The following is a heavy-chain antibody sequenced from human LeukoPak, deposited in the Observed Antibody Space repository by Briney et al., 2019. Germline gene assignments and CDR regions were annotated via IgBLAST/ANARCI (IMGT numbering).Heavy chain of an antibody. V-gene: IGHV3-23*01. CDR1: GFTFSSYA. CDR3: AKGSYYDSSGSFYFDY. Sequence: GGSLRLSCAASGFTFSSYAMSWVRQAPGKGLEWVSGIGGSGDNTYYADSVKGRFTISRDNSKNTLYVQVNSLGTEDTAAYYCAKGSYYDSSGSFYFDYWGQGTLATVSS. D-gene: IGHD3-22*01. CDR2: IGGSGDNT. J-gene: IGHJ4*02.